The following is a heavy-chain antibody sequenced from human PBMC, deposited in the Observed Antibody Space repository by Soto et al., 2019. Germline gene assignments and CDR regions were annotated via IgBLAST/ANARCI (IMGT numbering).Heavy chain of an antibody. CDR1: GGSISSSSYY. D-gene: IGHD2-2*01. CDR2: IYYSGST. Sequence: SETLSLTCTVSGGSISSSSYYWGWIRQPPGKGLEWIGSIYYSGSTYYNPSLKGRVTISVDTSKNQFSLKLSSVTAADTAVYYCASRSEDLVVVPAAQLSNDAFDIWGQGTMVTVSS. J-gene: IGHJ3*02. CDR3: ASRSEDLVVVPAAQLSNDAFDI. V-gene: IGHV4-39*01.